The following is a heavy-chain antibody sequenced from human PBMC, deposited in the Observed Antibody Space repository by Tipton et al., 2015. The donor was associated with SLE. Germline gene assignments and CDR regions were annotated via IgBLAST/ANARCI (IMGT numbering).Heavy chain of an antibody. CDR3: AGGSYRAEYFQH. Sequence: SLRLSCAASGFTFDDYGMSWVRQAPGKGLEWVSLISWDGGSTYYADSEKGRFTISRDNSKNSLYLQMNSLRTEDTALYYCAGGSYRAEYFQHWGQGTLVTVSS. V-gene: IGHV3-43*01. CDR1: GFTFDDYG. J-gene: IGHJ1*01. CDR2: ISWDGGST. D-gene: IGHD1-26*01.